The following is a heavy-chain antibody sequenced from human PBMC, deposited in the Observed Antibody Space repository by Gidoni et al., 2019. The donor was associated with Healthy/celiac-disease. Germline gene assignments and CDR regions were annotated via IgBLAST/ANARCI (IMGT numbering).Heavy chain of an antibody. J-gene: IGHJ4*02. CDR1: GGSFSGYY. CDR2: INHSGST. CDR3: ARGRSSSWSGSYFDY. Sequence: QVQLQQWGAGLLKPSETLSLTCAVYGGSFSGYYWSWIRQPPGKGLEWIGEINHSGSTNYNPSLKSRVTISVDTSKNQFSLKLSSVTAADTAVYYCARGRSSSWSGSYFDYWGQGTLVTVSS. V-gene: IGHV4-34*01. D-gene: IGHD6-13*01.